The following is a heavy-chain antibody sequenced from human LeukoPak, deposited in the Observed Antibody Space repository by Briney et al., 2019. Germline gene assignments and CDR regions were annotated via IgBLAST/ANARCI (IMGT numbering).Heavy chain of an antibody. V-gene: IGHV4-38-2*02. J-gene: IGHJ2*01. Sequence: SSETLSLTCTVSGYSISSGYYWGWTRQPPGKGLEWIGTIYHSGTTYYNPSLKSRVTMSVDTSKNQFSLKLSSVTAADTAVYYCARAAHDYGDYVEFRAWYFDLWGRGTLVTVSS. CDR3: ARAAHDYGDYVEFRAWYFDL. CDR2: IYHSGTT. CDR1: GYSISSGYY. D-gene: IGHD4-17*01.